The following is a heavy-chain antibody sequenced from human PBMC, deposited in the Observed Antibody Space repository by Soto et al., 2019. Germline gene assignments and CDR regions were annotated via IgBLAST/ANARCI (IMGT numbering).Heavy chain of an antibody. CDR1: GFTFSSYA. Sequence: QVQLVESGGGVVQPGRSLRLSCAASGFTFSSYAMHRVRQAPGKGLEWVAVISYDGSNKYYADSVKGRFTISRDNSKNTLYLQMNSLRAEDTAVYYCAREVLGAFDIWGQGTMVTVSS. D-gene: IGHD2-8*02. CDR3: AREVLGAFDI. J-gene: IGHJ3*02. V-gene: IGHV3-30-3*01. CDR2: ISYDGSNK.